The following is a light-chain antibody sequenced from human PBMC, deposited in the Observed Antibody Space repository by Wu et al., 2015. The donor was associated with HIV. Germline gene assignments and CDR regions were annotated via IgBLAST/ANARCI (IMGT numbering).Light chain of an antibody. V-gene: IGKV3-20*01. CDR1: QSLSAKF. Sequence: EIVLTQSPGTLSLSPGERATLSCRASQSLSAKFLAWYQQKPGQAPRLLIYDASSRATGTPDRFSGSGSGTDFTLTISRLEPEDFAVYYCQQYRSLPRTFGQGTKVEIK. CDR2: DAS. J-gene: IGKJ1*01. CDR3: QQYRSLPRT.